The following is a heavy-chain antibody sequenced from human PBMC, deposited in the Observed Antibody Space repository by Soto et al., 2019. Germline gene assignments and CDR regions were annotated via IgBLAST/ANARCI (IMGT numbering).Heavy chain of an antibody. CDR1: GGSISSYY. V-gene: IGHV4-59*01. J-gene: IGHJ5*02. D-gene: IGHD6-13*01. CDR3: ARDVRDHGSGWYERWFDP. Sequence: PSETLSLTCTVSGGSISSYYWSWIRQPPGKGLEWIGYIHYSGSTNYNPSLKSRVTISVDTSKNQFSLKLSSVTAADTAVYYCARDVRDHGSGWYERWFDPWGQGTLVTVSS. CDR2: IHYSGST.